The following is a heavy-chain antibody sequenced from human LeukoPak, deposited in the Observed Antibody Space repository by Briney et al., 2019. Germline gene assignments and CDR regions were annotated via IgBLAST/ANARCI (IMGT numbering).Heavy chain of an antibody. V-gene: IGHV3-7*04. CDR1: GFTVSSNY. CDR2: IKQDGSEK. CDR3: ARGTIAAAGYYYFDY. D-gene: IGHD6-13*01. Sequence: GGSLRLSCAASGFTVSSNYMTWVRQAPGKGLEWVANIKQDGSEKYYVDSVKGRFTISRDNAKNSLYLQMNSQRAGDTAVYYCARGTIAAAGYYYFDYWGQGTQVTVSS. J-gene: IGHJ4*02.